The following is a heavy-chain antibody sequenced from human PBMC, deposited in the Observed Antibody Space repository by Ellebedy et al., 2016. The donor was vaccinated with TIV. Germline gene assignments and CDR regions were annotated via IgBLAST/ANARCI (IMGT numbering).Heavy chain of an antibody. CDR3: TRGRPEGDGFFDY. J-gene: IGHJ4*02. CDR1: GFTFSSYD. V-gene: IGHV3-13*01. D-gene: IGHD2-21*02. Sequence: GGSLRLXXVASGFTFSSYDMHWVRQVTGKALEWVSVIDIAGDTYYPDSVKGRFTISRENAKNSLYLQVNSLSAGDTAVYYCTRGRPEGDGFFDYWGQGTLVTVSS. CDR2: IDIAGDT.